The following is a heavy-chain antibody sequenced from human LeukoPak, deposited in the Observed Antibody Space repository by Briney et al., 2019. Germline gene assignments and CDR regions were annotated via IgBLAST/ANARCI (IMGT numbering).Heavy chain of an antibody. D-gene: IGHD6-13*01. Sequence: PGGSLRLSCAASGFTFSSYAMSWVRQAPGKGLEWVSALSGSGDSAYYADSVKGRFTISRDNSKNTLYLEMNSLRADDTAVYYCAKSGSSSRDYMDVWGKGTTVTVSS. CDR3: AKSGSSSRDYMDV. CDR2: LSGSGDSA. J-gene: IGHJ6*03. CDR1: GFTFSSYA. V-gene: IGHV3-23*01.